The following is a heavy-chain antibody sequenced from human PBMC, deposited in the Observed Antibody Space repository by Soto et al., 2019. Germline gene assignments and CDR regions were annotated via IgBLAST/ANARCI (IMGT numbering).Heavy chain of an antibody. Sequence: QVQLVQSGAEMKKAGASVKVSCKASGYTFTTHGVHWVRKAPGQSLEWMGWINAANGNVKYSEKLQGRVTITRDTSANAAYMELSSLRSEDTAVYYCAREYSCGPFFGYWGQGTLVTVSS. J-gene: IGHJ4*02. CDR3: AREYSCGPFFGY. CDR2: INAANGNV. CDR1: GYTFTTHG. D-gene: IGHD3-3*01. V-gene: IGHV1-3*01.